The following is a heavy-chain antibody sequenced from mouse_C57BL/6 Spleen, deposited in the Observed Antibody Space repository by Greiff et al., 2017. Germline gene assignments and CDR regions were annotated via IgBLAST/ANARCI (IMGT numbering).Heavy chain of an antibody. CDR2: ISSGSSTI. D-gene: IGHD2-4*01. V-gene: IGHV5-17*01. CDR1: GFTFSDYG. Sequence: EVQLKESGGGLVKPGGSLKLSCAASGFTFSDYGMHWVRQAPEKGLEWVAYISSGSSTISYADTVKGRFTISSDHAKNTLCLQMTSLRSEDTAMYYCASPGDYEAFAYWGQGTLGTVSA. J-gene: IGHJ3*01. CDR3: ASPGDYEAFAY.